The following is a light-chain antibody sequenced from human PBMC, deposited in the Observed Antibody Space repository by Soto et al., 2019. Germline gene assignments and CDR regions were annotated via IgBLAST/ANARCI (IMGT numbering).Light chain of an antibody. Sequence: EIVLTQSPGTLSLSPGERATLSCRASQSVSSSYLACYQQKPGQAPRLLIYSASIRASGTPDRFSGSGSGTDFPLTISILEPEDFAVYYCQHYGSSPLFGQGTKLEIK. V-gene: IGKV3-20*01. CDR1: QSVSSSY. CDR3: QHYGSSPL. J-gene: IGKJ2*01. CDR2: SAS.